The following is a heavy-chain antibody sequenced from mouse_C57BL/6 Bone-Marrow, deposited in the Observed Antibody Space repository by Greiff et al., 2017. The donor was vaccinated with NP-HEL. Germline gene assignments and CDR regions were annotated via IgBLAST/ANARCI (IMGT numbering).Heavy chain of an antibody. CDR1: GYTFTSYG. Sequence: VQLLQSGAELARPGASVKLSCKASGYTFTSYGISWVKQRTGQGLEWIGEIYPRSGNTYYNEQFKGKATLTADKSSSTAYMELRSLTSEDSAVYFCARWEDYFDYWGQGTTLTVSS. J-gene: IGHJ2*01. D-gene: IGHD4-1*01. CDR3: ARWEDYFDY. CDR2: IYPRSGNT. V-gene: IGHV1-81*01.